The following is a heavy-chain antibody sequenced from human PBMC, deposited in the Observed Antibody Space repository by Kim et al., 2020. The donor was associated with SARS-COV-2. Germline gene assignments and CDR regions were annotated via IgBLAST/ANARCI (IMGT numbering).Heavy chain of an antibody. CDR3: VRGRGGSTYDAFEI. V-gene: IGHV3-30*02. CDR2: IRYDGSNE. Sequence: GGSLRLSCSSSGFTLRSYGMHWVRQAPGKGLEWMALIRYDGSNENYVDSVKGRFTISRDNSKNTLYLQMNNLRADDSAVYYCVRGRGGSTYDAFEIWG. CDR1: GFTLRSYG. D-gene: IGHD1-26*01. J-gene: IGHJ3*02.